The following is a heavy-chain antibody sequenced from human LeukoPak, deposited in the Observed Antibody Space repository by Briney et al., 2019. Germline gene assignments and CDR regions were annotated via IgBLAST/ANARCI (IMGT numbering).Heavy chain of an antibody. J-gene: IGHJ5*02. CDR1: GGSISCHF. V-gene: IGHV4-59*11. D-gene: IGHD3-16*01. CDR2: IRYTGAT. CDR3: ARLHALGAEEFDP. Sequence: SQTLSLTCTVSGGSISCHFWSSIRHSPPQGLVWIGYIRYTGATNYNPYLQSRITISVDMPKNQFSLRLNSVTAADTAVYYCARLHALGAEEFDPWGQGTLVTVSS.